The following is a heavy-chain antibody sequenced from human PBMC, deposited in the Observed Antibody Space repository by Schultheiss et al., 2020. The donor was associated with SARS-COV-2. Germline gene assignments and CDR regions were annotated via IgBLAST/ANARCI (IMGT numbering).Heavy chain of an antibody. V-gene: IGHV4-61*01. D-gene: IGHD3-10*02. CDR1: GGSVSSGSYY. Sequence: SQTLSLTCTVSGGSVSSGSYYWSWIRQPPGKGLEWIGFIHDSGSTNYNPSLKSRVTISVDTSKNQFSLKLSSVTAADTAVYYCARGGTMFQLWGQGILVTVSS. CDR2: IHDSGST. CDR3: ARGGTMFQL. J-gene: IGHJ4*02.